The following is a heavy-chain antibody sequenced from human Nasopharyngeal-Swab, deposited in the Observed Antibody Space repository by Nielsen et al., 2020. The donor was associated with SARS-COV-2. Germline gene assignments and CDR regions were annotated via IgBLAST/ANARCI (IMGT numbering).Heavy chain of an antibody. J-gene: IGHJ3*02. D-gene: IGHD6-13*01. V-gene: IGHV4-59*01. CDR2: IYYSGST. CDR1: GGSISSYY. Sequence: SETLSLTCTVSGGSISSYYWSWIRQPPGKGLEWIGYIYYSGSTNYNPSLKSRVTISVDTSKNQFSLKLSSVTAADTAVYYCARETRSWTGGGAFDIWGQGTMLTVSS. CDR3: ARETRSWTGGGAFDI.